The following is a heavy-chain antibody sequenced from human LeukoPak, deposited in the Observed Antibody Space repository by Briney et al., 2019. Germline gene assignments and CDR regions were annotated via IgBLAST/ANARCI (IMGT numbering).Heavy chain of an antibody. J-gene: IGHJ5*02. CDR3: ASWYGSGSFNWFDP. Sequence: ASVKVSCKASGYTFTGYYMHWVRQATGQGLEWMGWMNPNSGNTGYAQKFQGRVTMTRNTSISTAYMELSSLRSEDTAVYYCASWYGSGSFNWFDPWGQGTLVTVSS. V-gene: IGHV1-8*02. CDR1: GYTFTGYY. D-gene: IGHD3-10*01. CDR2: MNPNSGNT.